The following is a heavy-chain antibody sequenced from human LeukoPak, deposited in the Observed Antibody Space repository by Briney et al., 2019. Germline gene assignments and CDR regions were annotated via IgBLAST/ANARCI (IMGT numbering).Heavy chain of an antibody. V-gene: IGHV3-7*01. CDR3: ARILDSAWGELGY. J-gene: IGHJ4*02. D-gene: IGHD6-19*01. CDR2: IKQDGSEK. Sequence: GGSLRLSCAASGFTFSSYWMSWVRQAPGKRLEWVANIKQDGSEKYYVDSVKGRFTISRDNAKNSLYLQMNSLRAEDTAVYYCARILDSAWGELGYWGQGTLVTVPS. CDR1: GFTFSSYW.